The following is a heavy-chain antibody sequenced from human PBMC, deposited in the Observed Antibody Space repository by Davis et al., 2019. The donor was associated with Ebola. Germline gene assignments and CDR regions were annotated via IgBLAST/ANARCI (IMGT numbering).Heavy chain of an antibody. CDR3: ARGKNYYPSNWFDP. Sequence: ASVKVSCKASVGTFSSYAISCVRLATGQGLEWMGWMNPNSGNTGYAQKFQVRVTMTRNTSISTAYMELSSLRSEDTAVYYCARGKNYYPSNWFDPWGQGTLVTVSS. CDR1: VGTFSSYA. V-gene: IGHV1-8*02. D-gene: IGHD3-22*01. J-gene: IGHJ5*02. CDR2: MNPNSGNT.